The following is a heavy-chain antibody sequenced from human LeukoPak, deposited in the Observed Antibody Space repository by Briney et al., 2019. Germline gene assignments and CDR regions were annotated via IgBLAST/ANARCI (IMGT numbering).Heavy chain of an antibody. J-gene: IGHJ4*02. V-gene: IGHV3-23*01. CDR3: AKDLYYDSSGYSIFDY. CDR2: ISGSGGST. D-gene: IGHD3-22*01. CDR1: GFTFSSYA. Sequence: PGGSLRLSCAASGFTFSSYAMSWVRQAPGKGLEWVSAISGSGGSTYYADSVKGRFTISRDNSKNTLYLQMNSLRAEDTAVYYCAKDLYYDSSGYSIFDYWGQGTLVTVSS.